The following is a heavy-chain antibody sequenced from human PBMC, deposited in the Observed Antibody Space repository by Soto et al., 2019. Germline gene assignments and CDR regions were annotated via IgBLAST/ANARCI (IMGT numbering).Heavy chain of an antibody. D-gene: IGHD4-4*01. V-gene: IGHV4-39*02. CDR2: IYYSENT. CDR3: TREIRFTTRGYYYGLDV. Sequence: SETLSLTCTVSGGSISSSSNHWGWIRQPPGKGLEWIGNIYYSENTYYNPSLKSRVTISVDTSKNQFSLSLSSVTAADTALYYCTREIRFTTRGYYYGLDVWGQGTTVTVSS. J-gene: IGHJ6*02. CDR1: GGSISSSSNH.